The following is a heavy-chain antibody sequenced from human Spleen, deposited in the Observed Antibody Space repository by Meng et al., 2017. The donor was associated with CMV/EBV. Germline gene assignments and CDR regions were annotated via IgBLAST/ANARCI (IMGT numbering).Heavy chain of an antibody. CDR2: IYYSGST. D-gene: IGHD6-19*01. J-gene: IGHJ6*02. Sequence: SETLSLTCSVSGGSISSSSYYWGWIRQPPGKGLEWIGSIYYSGSTNYNPSLKSRVTISVDTSKNQFSLKLTSVTAADTAVYYCARTPELAVYYGMDVWGQGTTVTVSS. CDR3: ARTPELAVYYGMDV. CDR1: GGSISSSSYY. V-gene: IGHV4-39*01.